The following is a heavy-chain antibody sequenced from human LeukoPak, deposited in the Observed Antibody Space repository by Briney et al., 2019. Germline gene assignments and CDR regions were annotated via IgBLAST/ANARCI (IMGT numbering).Heavy chain of an antibody. CDR3: ASRAYSSGIGCDY. Sequence: PSETLSLTCAVYGGSFSGYYWSWIRQPPGKGLEWIGEINHSGSTNYNPSLKSRVTISVDTSKNQFSLKLSSVTAADTAVYYCASRAYSSGIGCDYWGQGTLVTVSS. CDR2: INHSGST. D-gene: IGHD6-19*01. V-gene: IGHV4-34*01. J-gene: IGHJ4*02. CDR1: GGSFSGYY.